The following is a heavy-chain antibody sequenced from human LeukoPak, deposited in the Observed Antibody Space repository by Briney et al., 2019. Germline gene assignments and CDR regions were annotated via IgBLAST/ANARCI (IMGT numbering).Heavy chain of an antibody. D-gene: IGHD6-6*01. CDR1: GYTFTGYY. J-gene: IGHJ4*02. Sequence: ASVKVSCKASGYTFTGYYMHWVRQAPGQGLEWMGWINPNSGGTNYAQKFQGRVTMTRDTSISTAYMELSRLRSDDAAVYYCARSDGYSSSSWAEFDYWGQGTLVTVSS. CDR3: ARSDGYSSSSWAEFDY. V-gene: IGHV1-2*02. CDR2: INPNSGGT.